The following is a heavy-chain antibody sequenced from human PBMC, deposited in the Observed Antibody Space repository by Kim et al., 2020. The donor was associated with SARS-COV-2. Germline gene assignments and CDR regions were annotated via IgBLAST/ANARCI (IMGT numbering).Heavy chain of an antibody. Sequence: GGSLRLSCAASGFTFSGYYMTWVRQATGKGLEWISSIGTAGATYYSCSAKGRLIITRENDTHCSLLQMISILAADTAADYCARELNNYYDLWGHGTEVTV. J-gene: IGHJ2*01. CDR3: ARELNNYYDL. CDR1: GFTFSGYY. CDR2: IGTAGAT. D-gene: IGHD3-22*01. V-gene: IGHV3-13*04.